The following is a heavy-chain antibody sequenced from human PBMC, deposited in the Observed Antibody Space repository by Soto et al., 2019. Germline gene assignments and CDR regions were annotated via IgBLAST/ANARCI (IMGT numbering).Heavy chain of an antibody. Sequence: SETLSLTCTVSGGSISSYYWSWIRQPPGKGLEWIGYIYYSGSTNYNPSLKSRVTISVDTSKNQFSLKLSSVTAADTAVYYCARRGGYYGSGGHAFLDYYMDVWGKGTTVTVSS. J-gene: IGHJ6*03. CDR2: IYYSGST. V-gene: IGHV4-59*08. D-gene: IGHD3-10*01. CDR3: ARRGGYYGSGGHAFLDYYMDV. CDR1: GGSISSYY.